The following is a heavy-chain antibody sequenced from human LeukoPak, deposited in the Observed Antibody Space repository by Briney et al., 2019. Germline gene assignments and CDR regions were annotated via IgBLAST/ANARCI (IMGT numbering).Heavy chain of an antibody. CDR1: GGSFSGYY. D-gene: IGHD2-15*01. Sequence: PSETLSLTCAVYGGSFSGYYWSWIRQPPGKGLEWIGEINHSGSTNYNPSLKSRVTISVDTSKNQFSLKLSSVTAADTAVYYCARGLNWYCSGGSCYWRNYYYYYGMDVWGQGTTVTVSS. CDR3: ARGLNWYCSGGSCYWRNYYYYYGMDV. V-gene: IGHV4-34*01. CDR2: INHSGST. J-gene: IGHJ6*02.